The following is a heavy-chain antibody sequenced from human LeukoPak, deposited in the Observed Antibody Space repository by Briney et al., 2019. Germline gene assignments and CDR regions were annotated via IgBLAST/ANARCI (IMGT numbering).Heavy chain of an antibody. Sequence: PSETLSLTCTVSGGSISSYYWSWIRQPPGKGLEWIGYIYYSGSTNYNPSLKSRVTISVDTSKNQFSLKLSSVTAADTAVYYCARRSWSNWFDPWGQGTLVTVSS. V-gene: IGHV4-59*08. D-gene: IGHD1-26*01. CDR3: ARRSWSNWFDP. CDR1: GGSISSYY. CDR2: IYYSGST. J-gene: IGHJ5*02.